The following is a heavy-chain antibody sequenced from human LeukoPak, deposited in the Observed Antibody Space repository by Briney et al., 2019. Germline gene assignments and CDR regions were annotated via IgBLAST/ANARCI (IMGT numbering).Heavy chain of an antibody. V-gene: IGHV1-69*05. Sequence: ASVKVSCKASGGTFSSYAISWVRQAPGQGLEWMGGIIPIFGTANYAQKFQGRVTITTDESTSTAYMELSSLRSEDTAVYYCARTSPVSSSWRTLYYYYMDVWGKGTTVTVSS. CDR1: GGTFSSYA. CDR2: IIPIFGTA. J-gene: IGHJ6*03. D-gene: IGHD6-13*01. CDR3: ARTSPVSSSWRTLYYYYMDV.